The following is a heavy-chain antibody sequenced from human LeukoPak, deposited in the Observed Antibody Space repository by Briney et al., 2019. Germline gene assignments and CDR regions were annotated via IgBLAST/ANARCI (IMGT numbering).Heavy chain of an antibody. D-gene: IGHD3-10*01. CDR3: ARLTMVRGVLDRFDY. Sequence: GEPLKISCKGSGYSFTSYWIGWVRQMPGKGLEWMGIIYPGDSDTRYSPSFQGQVTISADKSISTAYLQWSSLKASDTAMYYCARLTMVRGVLDRFDYWGQGTLVTVSS. CDR2: IYPGDSDT. V-gene: IGHV5-51*01. J-gene: IGHJ4*02. CDR1: GYSFTSYW.